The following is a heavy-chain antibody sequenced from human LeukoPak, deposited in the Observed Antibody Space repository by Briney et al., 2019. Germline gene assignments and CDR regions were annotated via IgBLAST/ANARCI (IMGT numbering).Heavy chain of an antibody. CDR2: IYSGGST. CDR3: AKDYYDSSYNWFDP. J-gene: IGHJ5*02. CDR1: GFTVSSNY. V-gene: IGHV3-53*01. D-gene: IGHD3-22*01. Sequence: GGSLRLSCAASGFTVSSNYMSWVRQAPGKGLEWVSVIYSGGSTYYADSVKGRFTISRDNSKNTLYLQMNSLRAEDTAVYYCAKDYYDSSYNWFDPWGQGTLVTVSS.